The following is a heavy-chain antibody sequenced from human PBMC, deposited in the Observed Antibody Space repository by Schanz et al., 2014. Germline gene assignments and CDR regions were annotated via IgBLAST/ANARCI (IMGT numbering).Heavy chain of an antibody. CDR2: INPNSGET. CDR1: AYTLTEYF. D-gene: IGHD5-12*01. V-gene: IGHV1-2*02. CDR3: ARARYTGYDCSGY. Sequence: QVQLVQSGPAVKKPGASMTVSCLASAYTLTEYFLHWVRQAPGQGLAWMGWINPNSGETNYEQKFKGRVTLTSDTSISTAFMELSGLTSDDTATYFCARARYTGYDCSGYWGQGTLLIVSS. J-gene: IGHJ4*02.